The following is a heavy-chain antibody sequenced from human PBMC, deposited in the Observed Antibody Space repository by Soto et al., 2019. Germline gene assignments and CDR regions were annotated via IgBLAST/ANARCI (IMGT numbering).Heavy chain of an antibody. V-gene: IGHV1-18*01. D-gene: IGHD3-9*01. Sequence: ASVKVSCKASGYTFTSYGISWVRQAPGQGLEWMGWISAYNGNTNYAQKLQGRVTMTTDTSMSTAYMELRSLRSDDTAVYYCARDSDTLLTGYYFDYWGQGTLVTVSS. CDR2: ISAYNGNT. CDR3: ARDSDTLLTGYYFDY. J-gene: IGHJ4*02. CDR1: GYTFTSYG.